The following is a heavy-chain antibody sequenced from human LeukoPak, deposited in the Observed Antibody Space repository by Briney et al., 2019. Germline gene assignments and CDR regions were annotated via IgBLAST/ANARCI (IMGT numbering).Heavy chain of an antibody. V-gene: IGHV3-48*03. CDR1: GFAFSSYE. Sequence: GGSLRLSCAASGFAFSSYEMNWARQAPGRGLEWVPYISSSGSTIHYADSVKGRFAISRDNAKNTLYLQMNSLRAEDTAVYYCARDRYYGSGILDVWGQGTTVTVSS. CDR3: ARDRYYGSGILDV. CDR2: ISSSGSTI. J-gene: IGHJ6*02. D-gene: IGHD3-10*01.